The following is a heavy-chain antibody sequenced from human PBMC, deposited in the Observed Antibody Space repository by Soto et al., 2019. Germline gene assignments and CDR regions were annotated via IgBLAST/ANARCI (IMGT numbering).Heavy chain of an antibody. CDR2: INSDGSST. Sequence: PGGSLRLSCAASGFTFSSYWMHWVRQAPGKGLVWVSRINSDGSSTSYADSVKGRFTISRDNAKNTLYLQMNSLRAEDTAVYYCARADSSSWYPIEYYYYGMDVWGQGTTVTVS. CDR1: GFTFSSYW. V-gene: IGHV3-74*01. D-gene: IGHD6-13*01. J-gene: IGHJ6*02. CDR3: ARADSSSWYPIEYYYYGMDV.